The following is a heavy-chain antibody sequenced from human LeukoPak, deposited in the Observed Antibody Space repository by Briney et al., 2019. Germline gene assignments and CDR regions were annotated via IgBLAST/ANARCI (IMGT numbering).Heavy chain of an antibody. V-gene: IGHV3-23*01. J-gene: IGHJ4*02. CDR3: AKDRSAYCSGTSCYSSFDY. D-gene: IGHD2-2*02. CDR2: ISRSGGST. Sequence: GGSLRLSCAASGFTFNIYAMTWVRQAPGKGLEWVSAISRSGGSTHYADSAKGRFPISRDSSKNTLSLQMNSLGAEDTAVYHCAKDRSAYCSGTSCYSSFDYWGQGALVTVSS. CDR1: GFTFNIYA.